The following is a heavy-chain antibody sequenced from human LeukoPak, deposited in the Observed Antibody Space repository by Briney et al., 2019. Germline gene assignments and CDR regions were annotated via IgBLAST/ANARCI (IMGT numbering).Heavy chain of an antibody. J-gene: IGHJ4*02. V-gene: IGHV1-69*01. Sequence: SVKVSCKASGGTFSSYAISWVRQAPGQGLEWMGGIIPIFGTANYAQKFQGRVTITADESTSTAYMELSSLRSEDTAVYYCAHASYVPAARGEYFDYWGQGTLVTVSS. CDR1: GGTFSSYA. D-gene: IGHD2-2*01. CDR2: IIPIFGTA. CDR3: AHASYVPAARGEYFDY.